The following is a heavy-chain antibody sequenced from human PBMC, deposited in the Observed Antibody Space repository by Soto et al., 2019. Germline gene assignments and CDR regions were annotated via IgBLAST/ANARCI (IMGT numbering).Heavy chain of an antibody. CDR2: INPDSGGT. D-gene: IGHD5-12*01. Sequence: QVQLVQSGAEVKKAGASVKVSCTASGYTFTGYYIHWVRQAPGQGLEWMGWINPDSGGTDYAPRSQGCVTMTRDTSLSTAYLELSRLKSDDTAVYYCARQGSVRSVYDPFDHWGQGTLVTVSS. CDR1: GYTFTGYY. V-gene: IGHV1-2*04. J-gene: IGHJ4*02. CDR3: ARQGSVRSVYDPFDH.